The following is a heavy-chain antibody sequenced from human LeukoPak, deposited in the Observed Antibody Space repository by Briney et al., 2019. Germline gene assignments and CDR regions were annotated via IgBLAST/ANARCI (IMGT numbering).Heavy chain of an antibody. CDR1: GFRVTNDY. CDR3: AKGGYSNPV. V-gene: IGHV3-66*01. J-gene: IGHJ4*02. D-gene: IGHD6-13*01. CDR2: IYAGGST. Sequence: GGSLRLSCAVSGFRVTNDYMNWVRQAPGKGLEWVSIIYAGGSTYYADSVKGRFTISRDSSNNTLFLQMNSLRAEDTAVYYCAKGGYSNPVWGQGTLVTVSS.